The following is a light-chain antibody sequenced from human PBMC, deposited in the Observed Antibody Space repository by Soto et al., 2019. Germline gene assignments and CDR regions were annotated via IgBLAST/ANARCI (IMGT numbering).Light chain of an antibody. V-gene: IGKV3-20*01. J-gene: IGKJ5*01. CDR1: QSVSSNY. CDR2: GAS. CDR3: QQYYSSRT. Sequence: ENVLTQSPGTLSLSPGERATLSCRASQSVSSNYLAWYQQKPGQAPRLLIYGASIRASGVPDRFSGSGSGTDVTLTISRLQPEDFAVYYCQQYYSSRTFGQGTRLEI.